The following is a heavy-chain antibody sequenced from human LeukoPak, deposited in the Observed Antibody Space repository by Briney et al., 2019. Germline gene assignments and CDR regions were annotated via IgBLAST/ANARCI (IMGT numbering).Heavy chain of an antibody. CDR1: GGSISSSNW. CDR3: ARAGYYDSSGYYTWDY. J-gene: IGHJ4*02. Sequence: SETLSLTCAVSGGSISSSNWWSWVRQPPGKGLEWIGEIYHSGSTNYNPPLKSRVTISVDTSKNQFSLKLSSVTAADTAVYYCARAGYYDSSGYYTWDYWGQGTLVTVSS. V-gene: IGHV4-4*02. CDR2: IYHSGST. D-gene: IGHD3-22*01.